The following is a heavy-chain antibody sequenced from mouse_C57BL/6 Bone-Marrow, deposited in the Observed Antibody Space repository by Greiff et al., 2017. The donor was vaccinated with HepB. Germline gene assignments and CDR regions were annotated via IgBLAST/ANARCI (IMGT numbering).Heavy chain of an antibody. V-gene: IGHV10-1*01. CDR3: VRPHYYGSRDYAMDY. CDR2: IRSKSNNYAT. Sequence: EVQLVESGGGLVQPQGSLKLSCAASGFSFNTYAMNWVRQAPGKGLEWVARIRSKSNNYATYYADSVKDRFTISRDDSESMLYLQMNNLKTEDTAMYYCVRPHYYGSRDYAMDYWGQGTSVTVSS. J-gene: IGHJ4*01. CDR1: GFSFNTYA. D-gene: IGHD1-1*01.